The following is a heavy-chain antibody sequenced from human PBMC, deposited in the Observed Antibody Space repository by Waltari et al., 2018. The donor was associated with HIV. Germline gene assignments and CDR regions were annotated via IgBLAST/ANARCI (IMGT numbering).Heavy chain of an antibody. CDR2: FDPKNGKP. Sequence: QVQLIQSTSAVKRPGASVTVSCKVSGYPLSALSMQWVRQGREHRLEWMGGFDPKNGKPVFSQRFWGRVSLAEDTLKDIAHLELNRLTSDDTAVYYCVALYDESPLYSGFWGQGTLVTVS. J-gene: IGHJ4*02. V-gene: IGHV1-24*01. CDR3: VALYDESPLYSGF. D-gene: IGHD3-16*01. CDR1: GYPLSALS.